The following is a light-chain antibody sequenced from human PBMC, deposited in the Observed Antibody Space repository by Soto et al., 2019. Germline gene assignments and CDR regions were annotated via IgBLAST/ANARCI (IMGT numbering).Light chain of an antibody. Sequence: QTVVTQEPSFSVSPGGTVTLTCGLSSGSVSTNYYASWYQQTPGQAPRTLIYSTYTRSSGVPDRFSGSILGNKAALTITGAQADDESDYDCALYMGSGISVFGGGTKLTVL. V-gene: IGLV8-61*01. CDR3: ALYMGSGISV. J-gene: IGLJ2*01. CDR1: SGSVSTNYY. CDR2: STY.